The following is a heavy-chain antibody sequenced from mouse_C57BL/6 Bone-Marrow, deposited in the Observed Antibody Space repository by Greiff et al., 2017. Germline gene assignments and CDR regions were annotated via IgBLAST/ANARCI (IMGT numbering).Heavy chain of an antibody. CDR2: ISSGGSYT. CDR1: GFTFSSYG. J-gene: IGHJ2*01. D-gene: IGHD4-1*01. Sequence: EVQLVESGGDLVKPGGSLKLSCAASGFTFSSYGMSWVRQTPDKRLEWVATISSGGSYTYYPDSVKGRFTISRDNAKNTLYLQMSSLKSEDTAMXYCARHLGRGYFDYWGQGTTLTVSS. CDR3: ARHLGRGYFDY. V-gene: IGHV5-6*01.